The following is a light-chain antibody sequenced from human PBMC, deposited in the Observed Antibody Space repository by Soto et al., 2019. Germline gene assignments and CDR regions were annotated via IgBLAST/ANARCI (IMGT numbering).Light chain of an antibody. CDR2: WAS. CDR3: QQYYSPRT. Sequence: DIVMTQSPDSLAVSLGERVTINCKSSQSVLASSNNKNYLAWYQQKPGQPPKLLIHWASTRESGVPDRFSGSGSGTDFTLTISSLQAEDVAVYYCQQYYSPRTFGQGTKLEIQ. J-gene: IGKJ2*01. CDR1: QSVLASSNNKNY. V-gene: IGKV4-1*01.